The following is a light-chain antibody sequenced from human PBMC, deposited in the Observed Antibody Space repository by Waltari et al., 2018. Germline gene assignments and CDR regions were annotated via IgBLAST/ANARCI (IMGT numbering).Light chain of an antibody. V-gene: IGKV1-16*01. CDR3: LQYYSYPAT. Sequence: DVQMTQSPSSLSASVGDRVTITCRASRDIGLYLAWFQQKQGKAPRSLIYTASSLQSGAPSTVSGSGSGTEFTLTISSLQPEDFATYYCLQYYSYPATFGPGTKVDF. J-gene: IGKJ3*01. CDR2: TAS. CDR1: RDIGLY.